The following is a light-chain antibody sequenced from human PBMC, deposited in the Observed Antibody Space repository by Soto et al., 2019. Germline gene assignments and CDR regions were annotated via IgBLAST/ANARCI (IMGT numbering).Light chain of an antibody. J-gene: IGKJ5*01. Sequence: DIQMTQSPSILSASVGDRVTITCRASQGISSFLAWYQQKPGKAPKHLIYAASTLQSGVPSRFSGSGSGTDFTLTISSLQPEDFATYYCQQLSNYPPITFGQGTRLEIK. V-gene: IGKV1-9*01. CDR2: AAS. CDR1: QGISSF. CDR3: QQLSNYPPIT.